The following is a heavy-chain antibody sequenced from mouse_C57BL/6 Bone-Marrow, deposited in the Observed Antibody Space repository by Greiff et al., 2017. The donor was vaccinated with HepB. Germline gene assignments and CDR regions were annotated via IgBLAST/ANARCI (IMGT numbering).Heavy chain of an antibody. CDR3: TSYSNDY. J-gene: IGHJ2*01. CDR2: IDPENGDT. CDR1: GFNIKEAL. D-gene: IGHD2-5*01. V-gene: IGHV14-4*01. Sequence: EVKLVESGAELVRPGASVKLSCTASGFNIKEALMPWVKKRPEQGLEWIGWIDPENGDTEYASKFQGKATITADTSSNTAYLQLSSLTSEDTAVYYCTSYSNDYWGQGTTLTVSS.